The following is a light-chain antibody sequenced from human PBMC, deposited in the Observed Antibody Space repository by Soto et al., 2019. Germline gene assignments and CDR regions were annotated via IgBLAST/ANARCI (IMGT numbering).Light chain of an antibody. Sequence: VLTQSPGTLSLSLGDRATLSCRASQTVDHAYVAWYQQRPGQAPRLLVYGASTRAADVPERFSGSGSGTDFTLTIDRLEPEDSAVYYCQQYGNSPWTFGQGTKVELK. J-gene: IGKJ1*01. CDR2: GAS. CDR1: QTVDHAY. CDR3: QQYGNSPWT. V-gene: IGKV3-20*01.